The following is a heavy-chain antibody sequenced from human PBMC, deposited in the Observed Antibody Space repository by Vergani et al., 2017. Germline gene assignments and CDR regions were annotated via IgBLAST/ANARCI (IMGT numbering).Heavy chain of an antibody. J-gene: IGHJ3*02. Sequence: QVQLQESGPGLVKPSETLSLTCTVSGGSISSYYWSWIRQPPGKGLEWIGYIYYSGSTNYNPSLKSRVTISVDTSKNQFSLKLSSVTAADTAVYYCARVRGARRAFDIGGQGTMVTVSS. V-gene: IGHV4-59*01. CDR2: IYYSGST. CDR3: ARVRGARRAFDI. CDR1: GGSISSYY.